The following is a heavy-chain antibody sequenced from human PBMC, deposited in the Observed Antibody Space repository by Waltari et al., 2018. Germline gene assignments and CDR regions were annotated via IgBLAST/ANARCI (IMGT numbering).Heavy chain of an antibody. Sequence: EVQLVESGGGLVKPGGSLRLSCAASEFTFSTYSMNWVRQAPGKGLEWVSSITSSSSHIPYADSVKGRFIISRDNAKSSLYLQMNSLRAEDTAVYYCARGFVPASFDYWGQGTLVTVSS. CDR2: ITSSSSHI. V-gene: IGHV3-21*01. J-gene: IGHJ4*02. CDR1: EFTFSTYS. D-gene: IGHD2-2*01. CDR3: ARGFVPASFDY.